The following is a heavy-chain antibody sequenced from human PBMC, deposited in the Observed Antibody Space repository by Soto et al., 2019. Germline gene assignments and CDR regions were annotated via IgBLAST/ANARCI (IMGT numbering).Heavy chain of an antibody. V-gene: IGHV3-23*01. Sequence: GESLKISCAAAGFTFSIYAMTLVRQSPGKGLEWVSSMSRTGDNTYYADSVKGRFTISRDNSKNTLYLQMNSLRAEDTAIYYCAKDQSDSNPLYYFDFWGPETLFTVPQ. D-gene: IGHD3-22*01. CDR3: AKDQSDSNPLYYFDF. CDR2: MSRTGDNT. J-gene: IGHJ4*02. CDR1: GFTFSIYA.